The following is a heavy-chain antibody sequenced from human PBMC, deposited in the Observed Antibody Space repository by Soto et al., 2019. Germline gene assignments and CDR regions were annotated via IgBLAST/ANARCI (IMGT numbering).Heavy chain of an antibody. Sequence: SETLSLTCTASGGSISNYYWSWVRQPPGKGLEWIGYIYDTGSTIYNPSLKSRVTISVDTSKNQFSLKLNSVTAADTAVYYCARHLWGYCGTDCYPLDVWGQGTTVTVS. CDR2: IYDTGST. D-gene: IGHD2-21*02. J-gene: IGHJ6*02. V-gene: IGHV4-59*01. CDR1: GGSISNYY. CDR3: ARHLWGYCGTDCYPLDV.